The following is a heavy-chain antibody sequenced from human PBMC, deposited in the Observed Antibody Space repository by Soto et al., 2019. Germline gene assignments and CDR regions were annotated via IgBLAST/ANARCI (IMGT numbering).Heavy chain of an antibody. CDR1: GGSISSSSYY. Sequence: LETLSLTCTVSGGSISSSSYYWGWIRKPPGKGLEWIGSIYYSGSTYYNPSLKSRVTISVDTSKNQFSLKLSSVTAADTAVYYCARIMTTVTTINWFDPWGQGTLVTVSS. D-gene: IGHD4-17*01. CDR3: ARIMTTVTTINWFDP. V-gene: IGHV4-39*01. CDR2: IYYSGST. J-gene: IGHJ5*02.